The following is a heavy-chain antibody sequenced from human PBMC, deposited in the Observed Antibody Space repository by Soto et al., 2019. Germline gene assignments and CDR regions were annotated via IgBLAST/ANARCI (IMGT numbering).Heavy chain of an antibody. V-gene: IGHV1-69*19. Sequence: QVQLVQSGAEMKKPGPPLKVSGRSSGGTFNTFALNWVRQAPGQGPEWMGDISPMFGAANYAPKFQGRVTITADESTGTSYMQLSSLTSEDTALYFCAREVQVHTPAFVYWGQGTLVTVSS. CDR2: ISPMFGAA. D-gene: IGHD3-10*01. J-gene: IGHJ4*02. CDR1: GGTFNTFA. CDR3: AREVQVHTPAFVY.